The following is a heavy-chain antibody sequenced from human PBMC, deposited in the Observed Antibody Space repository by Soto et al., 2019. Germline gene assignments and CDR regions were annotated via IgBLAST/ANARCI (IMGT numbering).Heavy chain of an antibody. J-gene: IGHJ6*02. CDR2: INHSGST. V-gene: IGHV4-30-4*01. CDR3: ARGFRTGRITIFGRIHGMDV. D-gene: IGHD3-3*01. CDR1: EGTIIGVDYY. Sequence: SVTHALTNSVWEGTIIGVDYYRSSIRKPPWKGLEWIGYINHSGSTNYNPSLKSRFTISVDTSKNQFSLKLSSVTAAETAVYYSARGFRTGRITIFGRIHGMDVWAQGTTVTVSS.